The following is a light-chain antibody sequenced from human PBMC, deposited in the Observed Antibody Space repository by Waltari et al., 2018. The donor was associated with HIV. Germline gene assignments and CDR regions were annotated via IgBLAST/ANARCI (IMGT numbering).Light chain of an antibody. J-gene: IGKJ4*01. CDR3: QQSFNTPLT. CDR1: QNISSY. CDR2: AAS. V-gene: IGKV1-39*01. Sequence: DIQMTQSPSSLSASIGDRVTLTCRASQNISSYLNWYQQKPGKVPRFLIYAASSVQSGVPSTFSGSGSGTDFTLTISSLQREDFATYYCQQSFNTPLTFGGGTKVEIK.